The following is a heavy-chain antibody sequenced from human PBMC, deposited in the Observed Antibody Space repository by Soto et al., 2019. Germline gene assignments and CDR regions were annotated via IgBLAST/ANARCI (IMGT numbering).Heavy chain of an antibody. D-gene: IGHD7-27*01. CDR2: IYYSGST. CDR1: GGSISSSSYY. V-gene: IGHV4-39*01. Sequence: SETLSLTCTVSGGSISSSSYYWGWIRQPPGKGLEWIGSIYYSGSTYYNPSLKSRVTISVDTSKNQFSLKLSSVTAADTAVYYCASLLELGSKGMDVWGQGTTVTVSS. J-gene: IGHJ6*02. CDR3: ASLLELGSKGMDV.